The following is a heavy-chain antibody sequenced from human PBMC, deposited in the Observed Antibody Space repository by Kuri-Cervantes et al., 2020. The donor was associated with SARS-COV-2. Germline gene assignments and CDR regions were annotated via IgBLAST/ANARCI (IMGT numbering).Heavy chain of an antibody. CDR2: IYPGDSDT. J-gene: IGHJ6*03. V-gene: IGHV5-51*01. CDR3: ARLKGYYYYYMDV. Sequence: GGSLRLSCKGSGYSFTSYWIGWVRQMPGKGLEWMGIIYPGDSDTRYSPSFQGQVTISADKSISTAYLQWSSLKASDTAMYYCARLKGYYYYYMDVWGKGTTVTVSS. CDR1: GYSFTSYW.